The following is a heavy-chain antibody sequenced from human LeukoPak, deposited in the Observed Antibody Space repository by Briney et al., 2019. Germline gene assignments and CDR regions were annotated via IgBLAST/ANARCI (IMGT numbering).Heavy chain of an antibody. D-gene: IGHD6-13*01. J-gene: IGHJ4*02. V-gene: IGHV3-48*02. CDR1: GFTFSSYS. Sequence: PGGSLRLSCAASGFTFSSYSMNWVRQGPGKGLEGVSYISSSSSTIYYADSVKGRFTISRDNAKNSLYLQMNSLRDEDMAVYYCARQVAAAAYFDYWGQGTLVTVSS. CDR2: ISSSSSTI. CDR3: ARQVAAAAYFDY.